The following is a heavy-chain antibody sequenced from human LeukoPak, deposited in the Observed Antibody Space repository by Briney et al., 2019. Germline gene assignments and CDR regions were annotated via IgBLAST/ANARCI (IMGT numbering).Heavy chain of an antibody. V-gene: IGHV3-21*01. Sequence: GGSLRLSCAASGFAFSSYSMNWIRQAPGKGREWVSSITTSSSHVYYADSVKGRFTISRDNAKNSLYLQMNSLRAEDTAVYYCASLMTSVTIPDYWGPGTLVTVSS. J-gene: IGHJ4*02. CDR1: GFAFSSYS. CDR2: ITTSSSHV. D-gene: IGHD4-17*01. CDR3: ASLMTSVTIPDY.